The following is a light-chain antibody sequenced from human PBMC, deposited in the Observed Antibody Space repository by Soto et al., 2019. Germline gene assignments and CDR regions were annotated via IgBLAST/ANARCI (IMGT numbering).Light chain of an antibody. CDR2: SAS. CDR3: QQRNRFPRT. V-gene: IGKV1-9*01. J-gene: IGKJ1*01. CDR1: QDISSY. Sequence: DLQLTQSPSFLSASVGDRVTITCRASQDISSYLAWYQQRPGKVPRFLTHSASTLQSGVPSRFSATGSGTTFTLTISSLQPEDIAIYYCQQRNRFPRTFGQGPKVEV.